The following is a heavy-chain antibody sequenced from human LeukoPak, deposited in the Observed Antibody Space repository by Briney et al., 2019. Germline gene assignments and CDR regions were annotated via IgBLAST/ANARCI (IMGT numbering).Heavy chain of an antibody. D-gene: IGHD6-13*01. J-gene: IGHJ3*02. CDR1: GGTICSDGAY. CDR2: IYYSGGT. Sequence: PSETFSLTCTVSGGTICSDGAYWSWIRQPPGKGLEWIGYIYYSGGTYYNPSLKSRVTISVDTSKNQFSLKLSSVTAADTAVYYCARVVPSAVAGPNAFDTWGQGTMVTVSS. V-gene: IGHV4-30-4*08. CDR3: ARVVPSAVAGPNAFDT.